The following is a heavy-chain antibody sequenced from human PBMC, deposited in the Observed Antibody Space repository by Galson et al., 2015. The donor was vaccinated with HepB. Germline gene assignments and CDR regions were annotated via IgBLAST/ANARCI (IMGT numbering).Heavy chain of an antibody. CDR1: TFIFSTYS. CDR3: ARGYNSGYGDWYFDF. D-gene: IGHD5-18*01. J-gene: IGHJ2*01. V-gene: IGHV3-48*04. Sequence: SLRLSCATSTFIFSTYSMNWVRQAPGKGLEWVSYISSSSSTIYFADSVKGRFTLSRDNAKNSLYLQMNGLRAEDTAVYYCARGYNSGYGDWYFDFWGRGTLVTVSS. CDR2: ISSSSSTI.